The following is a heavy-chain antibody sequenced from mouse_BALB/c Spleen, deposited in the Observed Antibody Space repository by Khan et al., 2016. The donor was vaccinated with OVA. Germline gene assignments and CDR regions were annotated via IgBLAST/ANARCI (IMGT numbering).Heavy chain of an antibody. V-gene: IGHV1-15*01. CDR3: TGSTFAY. CDR1: GYTFPDYE. CDR2: IDPKTGVT. Sequence: QVQLKQSGAELVRPGASVTLSCKASGYTFPDYELHWVKQTPVHGLEWIGVIDPKTGVTAYNQKFKGKATLTADKSSSTAYMELRSLTSEDSVVYYGTGSTFAYWGQGTLVPVSA. J-gene: IGHJ3*01.